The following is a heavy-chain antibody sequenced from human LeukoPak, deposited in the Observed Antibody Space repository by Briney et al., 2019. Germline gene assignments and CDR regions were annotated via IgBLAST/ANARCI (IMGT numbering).Heavy chain of an antibody. J-gene: IGHJ4*02. V-gene: IGHV3-11*06. CDR1: GFTFSDYY. D-gene: IGHD6-19*01. CDR3: ARGQIAVAGTPRRPPDY. CDR2: ISSSSSYT. Sequence: GGPLRLFCAASGFTFSDYYMSWIRQAPGKALEWVSYISSSSSYTSYADSVKGRFTISRDNAKNSLYLQMNSLRAEDTAVYYCARGQIAVAGTPRRPPDYWGQGTLVTVSS.